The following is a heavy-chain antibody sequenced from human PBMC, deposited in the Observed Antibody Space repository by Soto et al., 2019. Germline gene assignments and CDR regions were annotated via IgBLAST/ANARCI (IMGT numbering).Heavy chain of an antibody. J-gene: IGHJ5*02. Sequence: PSETLSLTCTVSGGSVSSGNYNWGWIRQPPGKGPEWIGYIYYSGSTRYNPSLKSRLTISVDTSKNHFSLTLTSVNAADTAVYYCARDSGYDSGVWFDPWGQGTLVTVSS. V-gene: IGHV4-61*03. CDR3: ARDSGYDSGVWFDP. D-gene: IGHD5-12*01. CDR2: IYYSGST. CDR1: GGSVSSGNYN.